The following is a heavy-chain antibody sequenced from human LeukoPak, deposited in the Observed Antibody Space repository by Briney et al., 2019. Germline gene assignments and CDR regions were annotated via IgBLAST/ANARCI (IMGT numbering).Heavy chain of an antibody. Sequence: PGGSLRLSCAASGFTFSSYWMSWVRQAPGKGLEWVANIKQDGSEKYYVDSVKGRFTISRDNAKNSLYLQMNSLRAEDTAVYYCARVRRVVVVPAGFFDYWGQGTLVTVSS. CDR1: GFTFSSYW. CDR2: IKQDGSEK. D-gene: IGHD2-2*01. V-gene: IGHV3-7*01. J-gene: IGHJ4*02. CDR3: ARVRRVVVVPAGFFDY.